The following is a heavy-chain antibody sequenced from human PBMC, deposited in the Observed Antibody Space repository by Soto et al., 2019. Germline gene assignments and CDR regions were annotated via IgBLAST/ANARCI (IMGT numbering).Heavy chain of an antibody. Sequence: PSETLSLACAVYGGSFSGYYWSWIRQPPGKGLEWIGEINHSGSTNYNPSLKSRVTISVDTSKNQFSLKLSSVTAANTAVYYCARGIYSGYDHDAFAIWGQGTMVTVSS. V-gene: IGHV4-34*09. D-gene: IGHD5-12*01. J-gene: IGHJ3*02. CDR1: GGSFSGYY. CDR3: ARGIYSGYDHDAFAI. CDR2: INHSGST.